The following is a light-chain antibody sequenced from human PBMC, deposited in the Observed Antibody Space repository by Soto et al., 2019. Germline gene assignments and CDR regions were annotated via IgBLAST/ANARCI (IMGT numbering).Light chain of an antibody. Sequence: EIVMAQSPATLSVSPGERATLSCRASQSVSSNLDWYQQKPGQAPRLLIYGASTRATGIPARFSGSGSRTELTLTISSLQSEDFAVYYCQHYNNWPRTFGQGTKVEIK. J-gene: IGKJ1*01. CDR2: GAS. V-gene: IGKV3-15*01. CDR1: QSVSSN. CDR3: QHYNNWPRT.